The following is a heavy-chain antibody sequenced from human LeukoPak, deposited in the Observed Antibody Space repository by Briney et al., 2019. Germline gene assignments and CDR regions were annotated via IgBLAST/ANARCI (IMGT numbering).Heavy chain of an antibody. Sequence: GGSLRLSCAASGFTFSSYGMHWVRQAPGKGLEWVAFIRYDGNNKYYADSVKGRFTISRDNSKNTLYLQMNSLRAEDTAVYYCATRESYGGNGSWGQGTLVTVSS. CDR2: IRYDGNNK. CDR3: ATRESYGGNGS. D-gene: IGHD4-23*01. V-gene: IGHV3-30*02. CDR1: GFTFSSYG. J-gene: IGHJ4*02.